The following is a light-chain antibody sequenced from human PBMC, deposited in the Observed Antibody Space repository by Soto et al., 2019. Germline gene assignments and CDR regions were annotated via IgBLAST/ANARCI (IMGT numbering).Light chain of an antibody. J-gene: IGKJ2*01. CDR3: QHDGGSYT. V-gene: IGKV3-20*01. Sequence: IVLTQSPGTLSLSPGERATLSCRATQTPNSRYLVWYQQKPGQAPRLLIYGASSRATGIPDRFSGSGSGTDFTLTSSRLEPEYSAVYYCQHDGGSYTFGQGTKLEIK. CDR1: QTPNSRY. CDR2: GAS.